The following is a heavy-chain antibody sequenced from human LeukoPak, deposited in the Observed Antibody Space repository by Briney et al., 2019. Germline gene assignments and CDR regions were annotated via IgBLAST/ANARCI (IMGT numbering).Heavy chain of an antibody. V-gene: IGHV1-18*01. CDR1: GYIFTSYG. D-gene: IGHD3-22*01. CDR3: ARSRLGRYYDSSGYHWFDP. CDR2: ISAYNGNT. J-gene: IGHJ5*02. Sequence: EASVKVSCKASGYIFTSYGISWVRQAPGQGLEWMGWISAYNGNTNYAQNLQGRVTMTTDTSTSTAYMELRSLRSDDTAVYYCARSRLGRYYDSSGYHWFDPWGQGTLVTVSS.